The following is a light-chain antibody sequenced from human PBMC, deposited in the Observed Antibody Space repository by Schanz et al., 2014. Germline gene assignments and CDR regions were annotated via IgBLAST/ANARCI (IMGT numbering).Light chain of an antibody. J-gene: IGLJ3*02. CDR1: SSDVGSYNL. V-gene: IGLV2-14*02. CDR2: EGS. CDR3: SSYTSSNTGV. Sequence: QSALTQPASVSGSPGQSITISCTGTSSDVGSYNLVSWYQQHPGKAPKLMIYEGSKRPSGVSNRFSGSKSDTSASLAITGLQAGDEADYYCSSYTSSNTGVFGGGTKLTVL.